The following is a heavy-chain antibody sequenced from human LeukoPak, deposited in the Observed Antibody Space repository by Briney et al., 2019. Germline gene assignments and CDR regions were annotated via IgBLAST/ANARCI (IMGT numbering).Heavy chain of an antibody. CDR2: IGASGDDI. J-gene: IGHJ4*02. CDR1: GFTFSSCG. D-gene: IGHD6-19*01. CDR3: AKDQDSSGWYDVAY. Sequence: GGSLRLSCAASGFTFSSCGMNWVRQAPGKGLEWVSAIGASGDDIYYADSVKGRFSISRDNSKNTLYLQMNSLRAEDTAVYYCAKDQDSSGWYDVAYWGQGTLVTVSS. V-gene: IGHV3-23*01.